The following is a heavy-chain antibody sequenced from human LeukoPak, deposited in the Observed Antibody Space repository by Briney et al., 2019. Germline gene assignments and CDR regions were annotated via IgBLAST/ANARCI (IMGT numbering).Heavy chain of an antibody. Sequence: GGSLRLSCAVSGFTVSSNYMSWVRQAPGKGLEWVSVIYSGGSTYYADSVKGRFTIPRDNSKNTLYLQMNSLRAEDTAVYYCARDRRTGRRIGYYYYMDVWGKGTTVTVSS. CDR3: ARDRRTGRRIGYYYYMDV. D-gene: IGHD1-14*01. J-gene: IGHJ6*03. V-gene: IGHV3-66*02. CDR2: IYSGGST. CDR1: GFTVSSNY.